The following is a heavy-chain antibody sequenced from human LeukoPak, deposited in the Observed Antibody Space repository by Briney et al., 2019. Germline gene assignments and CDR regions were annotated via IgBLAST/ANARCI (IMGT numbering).Heavy chain of an antibody. J-gene: IGHJ4*02. CDR3: ARGSLHYYYDSSGYFDY. D-gene: IGHD3-22*01. V-gene: IGHV4-34*01. CDR2: INHSGST. Sequence: SETLSLTCAVYGGSFSGYYWSWIRQPPGKGLEWIGEINHSGSTNYNPSLKSRVTISVDTSKNQFSLKLSSVTAADTAVYYCARGSLHYYYDSSGYFDYWGQGTLVTVSS. CDR1: GGSFSGYY.